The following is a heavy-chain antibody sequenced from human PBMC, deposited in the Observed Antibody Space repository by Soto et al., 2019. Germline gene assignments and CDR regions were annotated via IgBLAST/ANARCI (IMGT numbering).Heavy chain of an antibody. J-gene: IGHJ4*02. CDR2: ISTSDDSA. CDR1: GFTFSTYA. V-gene: IGHV3-23*01. CDR3: AKGYGSSWWYFDS. Sequence: EVQLLESGGGLVQPGGSLRLSCAASGFTFSTYAMTWVRQAPGEGLEWVSGISTSDDSAFYTDSVKGRFAISRDNSKNTLYLHMNSLRTEDTAVYYCAKGYGSSWWYFDSWGQGTLLTVSS. D-gene: IGHD6-13*01.